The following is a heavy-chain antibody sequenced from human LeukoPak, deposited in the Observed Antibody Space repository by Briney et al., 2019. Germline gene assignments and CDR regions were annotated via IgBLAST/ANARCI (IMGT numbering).Heavy chain of an antibody. J-gene: IGHJ4*02. CDR2: ISGGGGGT. V-gene: IGHV3-23*01. CDR3: AKISTPIPAAGAMDS. CDR1: GFTFRRYA. D-gene: IGHD6-13*01. Sequence: GGSLRLSCAASGFTFRRYAMSWVRQAPGQGLEWVSSISGGGGGTYYANSVKGRFTISRDNSNSTLYLQMNGLRAEDTAVYYCAKISTPIPAAGAMDSWGQGTLVTVSS.